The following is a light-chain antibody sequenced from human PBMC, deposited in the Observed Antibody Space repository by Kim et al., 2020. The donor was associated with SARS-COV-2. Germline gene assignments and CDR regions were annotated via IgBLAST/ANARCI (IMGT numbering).Light chain of an antibody. CDR3: QAWDNNAAV. Sequence: SYELTQPPSVSVSPGQTVTITCSGSNLGDKYAYWYQKKAGQSPVLVIYQHTKRPSGISQRFSGSSSGNTATLTISRAQPMDEADYYCQAWDNNAAVFGGG. V-gene: IGLV3-1*01. CDR2: QHT. J-gene: IGLJ3*02. CDR1: NLGDKY.